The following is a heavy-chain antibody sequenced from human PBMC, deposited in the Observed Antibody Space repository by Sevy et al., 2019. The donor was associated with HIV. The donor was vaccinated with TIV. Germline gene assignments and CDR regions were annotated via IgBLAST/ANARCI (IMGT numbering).Heavy chain of an antibody. J-gene: IGHJ4*02. CDR2: IFNDGKTK. V-gene: IGHV3-33*01. CDR3: ARESGSDWYFDY. CDR1: GFIFRRYG. Sequence: GSLRLSCKASGFIFRRYGVHWGRQAPGKGLEGVASIFNDGKTKYYGDPVKGRFTISRDDSKNTLYLQMDSLRAEDTAVYYCARESGSDWYFDYWGQGTLVTVSS. D-gene: IGHD2-21*02.